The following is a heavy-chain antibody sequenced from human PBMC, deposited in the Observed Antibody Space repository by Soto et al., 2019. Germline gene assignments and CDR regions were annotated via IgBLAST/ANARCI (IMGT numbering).Heavy chain of an antibody. V-gene: IGHV3-30*03. D-gene: IGHD3-22*01. J-gene: IGHJ1*01. Sequence: QVQLVESGGDVVQPGGSLRLSCAASGFTFSTYVMYWVRQTPGKGLEWVALISQDERSKVYAGCVKSRFTISRDNTKNIMDLQENSLRAEDTAFYVFGGEAKSSGSAWTFQLWGPGSLATVSS. CDR1: GFTFSTYV. CDR3: GGEAKSSGSAWTFQL. CDR2: ISQDERSK.